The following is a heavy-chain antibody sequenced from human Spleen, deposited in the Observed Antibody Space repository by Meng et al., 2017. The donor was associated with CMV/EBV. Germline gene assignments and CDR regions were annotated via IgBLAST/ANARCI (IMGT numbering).Heavy chain of an antibody. Sequence: GGSLRLSCAASGFTFSSYWMSWVRQAPGKGLEWVANIKQDGSEKYYVDSVKGRFTISRDNSKNTLILQMNALRTEDTAVYYCARVYYDSTNYYFSFGYWGQGTLVTVSS. CDR3: ARVYYDSTNYYFSFGY. D-gene: IGHD3-22*01. J-gene: IGHJ4*02. CDR2: IKQDGSEK. V-gene: IGHV3-7*01. CDR1: GFTFSSYW.